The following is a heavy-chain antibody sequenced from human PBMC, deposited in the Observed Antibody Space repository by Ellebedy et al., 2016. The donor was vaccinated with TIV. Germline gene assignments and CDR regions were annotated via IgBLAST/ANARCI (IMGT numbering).Heavy chain of an antibody. D-gene: IGHD1-26*01. V-gene: IGHV4-39*01. J-gene: IGHJ5*02. CDR2: ISYSGST. CDR1: GGSISGTYTSYY. Sequence: GSLRLSXNVSGGSISGTYTSYYWGWIRQPPGKGLEWIGSISYSGSTYYNPSLNSRVTISVDTSKKQFSLKLRSVTAADTAVYYCARQSNSGSYWRGNWFDPWGQGTLVTVSS. CDR3: ARQSNSGSYWRGNWFDP.